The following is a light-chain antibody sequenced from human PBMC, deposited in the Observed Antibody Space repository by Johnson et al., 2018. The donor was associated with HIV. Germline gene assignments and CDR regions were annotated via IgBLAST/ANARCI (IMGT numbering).Light chain of an antibody. CDR2: ENN. Sequence: HSVLTQPPSVSAAPGQKVTISCSGSSSNIGNNYVSWFQHLPGTAPKLLIYENNKRPSGIPDRFSASKSGTSATLGITGLQTGDEADYYCGTWDSSLSAGVFGPGTNVTCL. V-gene: IGLV1-51*02. CDR1: SSNIGNNY. CDR3: GTWDSSLSAGV. J-gene: IGLJ1*01.